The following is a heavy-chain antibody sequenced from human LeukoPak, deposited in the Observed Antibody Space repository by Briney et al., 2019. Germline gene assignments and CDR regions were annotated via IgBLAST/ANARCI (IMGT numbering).Heavy chain of an antibody. CDR1: EYPFTSYG. Sequence: GASVKPSCKAAEYPFTSYGISWLRQAPGQRLEWWGWFSAFIVITNYSNKHQRRVTMSTATCTSTVYKVLRRLRSDDTAVYYCARDQDHLALYYYDSRGYSSVEFDYWGQGTLVTVSS. V-gene: IGHV1-18*01. CDR2: FSAFIVIT. D-gene: IGHD3-22*01. CDR3: ARDQDHLALYYYDSRGYSSVEFDY. J-gene: IGHJ4*02.